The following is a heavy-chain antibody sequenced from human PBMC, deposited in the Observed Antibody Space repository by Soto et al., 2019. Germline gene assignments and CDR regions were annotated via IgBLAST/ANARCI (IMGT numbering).Heavy chain of an antibody. CDR3: LRGNSGYGNFDY. Sequence: LRLSCAASGFTFSSYWMHWVRQAPGKGLVWVSRIKGDGSETNYADSVKGRFTISRDNAKNTLYLQLNSLRAEDTAVYYCLRGNSGYGNFDYWGQGTRVTVSS. CDR1: GFTFSSYW. V-gene: IGHV3-74*01. CDR2: IKGDGSET. J-gene: IGHJ4*02. D-gene: IGHD5-12*01.